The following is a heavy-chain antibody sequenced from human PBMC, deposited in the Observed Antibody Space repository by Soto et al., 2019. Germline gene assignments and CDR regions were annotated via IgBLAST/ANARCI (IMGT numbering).Heavy chain of an antibody. J-gene: IGHJ5*02. CDR3: AGGRSVEYDSTPPPEFDL. CDR1: GFIFSSYD. CDR2: IGTLKDT. D-gene: IGHD3-16*01. Sequence: VRLVESGGGLVHPGGSLRLSCAASGFIFSSYDMHWVRRATGNGLEWVSGIGTLKDTYYSDSVRGRFTVFRDNGRNSVKLNKNSLRDGDTAVHYCAGGRSVEYDSTPPPEFDLWGQGTEVTVSS. V-gene: IGHV3-13*01.